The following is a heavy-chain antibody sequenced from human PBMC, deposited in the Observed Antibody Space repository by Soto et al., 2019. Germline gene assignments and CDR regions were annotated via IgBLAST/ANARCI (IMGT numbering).Heavy chain of an antibody. V-gene: IGHV1-18*01. J-gene: IGHJ5*02. CDR1: GYTFSNYG. CDR3: ARVVRGAEDWFGP. CDR2: ISLYSDGT. D-gene: IGHD2-2*01. Sequence: ASVKVSCKTSGYTFSNYGITWVRQAPGQPLEWLGWISLYSDGTNYAQKFPGRVSMTTXXXXTXTXMXLXXLXTDXTAVYACARVVRGAEDWFGPWGQGTRVAVSS.